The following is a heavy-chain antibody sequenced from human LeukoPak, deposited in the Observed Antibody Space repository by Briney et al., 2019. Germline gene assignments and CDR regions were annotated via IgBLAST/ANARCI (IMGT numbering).Heavy chain of an antibody. Sequence: GGSLRLSCAASGFTFSSYSMSWVRQAPGKGLEWVSAISGSGGSTYYADSVKGRFTISRDNSKNTLYLQMNSLRAEDTAVYYCAKGGGWSPAVLFYYWGQGTLVTVSS. V-gene: IGHV3-23*01. CDR1: GFTFSSYS. CDR3: AKGGGWSPAVLFYY. CDR2: ISGSGGST. J-gene: IGHJ4*02. D-gene: IGHD6-19*01.